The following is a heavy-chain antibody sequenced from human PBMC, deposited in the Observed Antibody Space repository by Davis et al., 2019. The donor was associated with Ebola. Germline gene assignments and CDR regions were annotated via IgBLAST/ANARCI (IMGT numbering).Heavy chain of an antibody. D-gene: IGHD3-3*01. CDR1: GGSISSYY. J-gene: IGHJ6*02. V-gene: IGHV4-4*07. CDR2: IYTSGST. Sequence: PSETLSLTCTVSGGSISSYYWSWIRQPAGKGLEWIGRIYTSGSTNYNPSLKSRVTMSVDTSKNQFSLKLSSVTAADTAVYYRARGPQYDFWKGYYYYGMDVWGQGTTVTVSS. CDR3: ARGPQYDFWKGYYYYGMDV.